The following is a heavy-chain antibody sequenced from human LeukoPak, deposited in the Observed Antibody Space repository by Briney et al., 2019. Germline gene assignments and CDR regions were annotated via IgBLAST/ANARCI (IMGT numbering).Heavy chain of an antibody. CDR2: IYTSGST. Sequence: SETLSLTCTVSGGSISGYYWTWIRQPAEKGLEWLGRIYTSGSTNYNPSLKSRVTMSVDTSKNQFSLRLSSVTAADTAVYYCARLDYGSGSYYNPQWDYFDYWGQGTLVTVSS. D-gene: IGHD3-10*01. CDR3: ARLDYGSGSYYNPQWDYFDY. V-gene: IGHV4-4*07. CDR1: GGSISGYY. J-gene: IGHJ4*02.